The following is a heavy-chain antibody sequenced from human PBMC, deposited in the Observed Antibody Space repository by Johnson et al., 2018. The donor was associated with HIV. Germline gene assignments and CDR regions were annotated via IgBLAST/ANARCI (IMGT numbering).Heavy chain of an antibody. D-gene: IGHD3-10*01. CDR2: ISSSGGTI. V-gene: IGHV3-11*04. J-gene: IGHJ3*02. CDR3: ARARGAFDI. CDR1: GFTVSSNY. Sequence: QVQLVESGGGLIQPGGSLRLSCAASGFTVSSNYMSWVRQAPGKGLEWVSYISSSGGTIYYADSVKGRFTISRDNAKNTLYLQMNSLRAEDTAVYYCARARGAFDIWGQGTMVTVSS.